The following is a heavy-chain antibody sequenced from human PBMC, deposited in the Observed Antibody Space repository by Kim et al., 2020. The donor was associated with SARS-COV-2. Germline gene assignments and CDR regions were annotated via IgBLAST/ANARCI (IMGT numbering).Heavy chain of an antibody. J-gene: IGHJ6*02. CDR1: GGSISGSSYY. Sequence: SETLSLTCTVSGGSISGSSYYWGWICQPPGKGLEWIGSIYSRGSTYYNPSLKSRVVISVDTSKNQLSLKMSSVTAADTAIYYCAKHRSSSWNPDYYYGMDVWGQGTTVTVSS. V-gene: IGHV4-39*01. D-gene: IGHD6-13*01. CDR3: AKHRSSSWNPDYYYGMDV. CDR2: IYSRGST.